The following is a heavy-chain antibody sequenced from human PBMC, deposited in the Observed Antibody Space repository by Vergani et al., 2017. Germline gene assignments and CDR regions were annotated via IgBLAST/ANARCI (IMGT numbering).Heavy chain of an antibody. CDR2: IIPIFGTA. Sequence: QVQLVQSGAEVKKPGSSVKVSCKASGGTFSSYAISWVRQAPGQGLEWMGGIIPIFGTANYAQKFQGRVTITADKSTSTAYMELSSLRSEDTAVYYCARDFPAWEGSSGWYSGAFDIWGQGTMVTVSS. D-gene: IGHD6-19*01. CDR1: GGTFSSYA. CDR3: ARDFPAWEGSSGWYSGAFDI. J-gene: IGHJ3*02. V-gene: IGHV1-69*06.